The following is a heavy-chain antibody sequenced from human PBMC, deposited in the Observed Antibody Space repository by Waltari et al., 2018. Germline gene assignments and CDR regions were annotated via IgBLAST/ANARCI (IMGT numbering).Heavy chain of an antibody. CDR3: AKAGASVPGNWFDS. D-gene: IGHD1-26*01. CDR1: GYSFSNHA. Sequence: QVQLVQSGAEVKKPGASVKVSCKASGYSFSNHAIHWVRQAPGQSLEYMGWINGVKGYTKYPRKFQTRVTITGETSARTVYMEVSSLTSEDTAVYYCAKAGASVPGNWFDSWGQGTLVTVSS. CDR2: INGVKGYT. V-gene: IGHV1-3*01. J-gene: IGHJ5*01.